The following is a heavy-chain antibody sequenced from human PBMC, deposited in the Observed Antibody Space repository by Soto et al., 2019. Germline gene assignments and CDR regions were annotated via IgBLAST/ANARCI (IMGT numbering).Heavy chain of an antibody. J-gene: IGHJ6*02. CDR1: GFTFSAYA. V-gene: IGHV3-23*01. CDR3: AKDRDSSSWYGMDYYYYGMDV. Sequence: ESGGGLVQPGGSLRLSCAASGFTFSAYAMNWVRQAPGKGLQWVSGLVGNGGDKTYADSVRGRFTVSRDNSVNTLYLQMNSLRAEDTAVYYCAKDRDSSSWYGMDYYYYGMDVWGQGTTVTVSS. CDR2: LVGNGGDK. D-gene: IGHD6-13*01.